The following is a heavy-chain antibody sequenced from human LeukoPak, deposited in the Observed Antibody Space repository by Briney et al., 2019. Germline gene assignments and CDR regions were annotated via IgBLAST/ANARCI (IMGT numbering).Heavy chain of an antibody. V-gene: IGHV4-59*01. Sequence: SETLSLTCTVSGASISSYFWSWIRQPPGKGLEWIGYIYYSGSTNYNPSLQSRVTISIDTSKNQFSLKLSSVTAADTAVYYCARLAALRGFYYYMDVWGKGTTVTVSS. CDR1: GASISSYF. CDR2: IYYSGST. D-gene: IGHD6-6*01. J-gene: IGHJ6*03. CDR3: ARLAALRGFYYYMDV.